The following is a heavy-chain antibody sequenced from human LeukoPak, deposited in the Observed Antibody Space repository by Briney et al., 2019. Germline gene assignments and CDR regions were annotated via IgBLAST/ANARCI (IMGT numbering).Heavy chain of an antibody. D-gene: IGHD2-8*01. Sequence: ASVKVSCKTSGYIFTTYSIHWVRPAPGQGLEWMGVINPRGDATIYAQKFEGRVTMTSDTSTTTVYMELSSLTSEDTGLYYCARKWSSRDWFDPWGQGTLVTVSS. J-gene: IGHJ5*02. CDR1: GYIFTTYS. CDR3: ARKWSSRDWFDP. CDR2: INPRGDAT. V-gene: IGHV1-46*01.